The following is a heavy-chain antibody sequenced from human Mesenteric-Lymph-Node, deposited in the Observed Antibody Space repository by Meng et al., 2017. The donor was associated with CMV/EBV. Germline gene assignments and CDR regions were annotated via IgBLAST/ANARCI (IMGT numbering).Heavy chain of an antibody. CDR2: IWFDGRDK. CDR3: AKDLAVAGHYYCYGMDV. V-gene: IGHV3-33*06. J-gene: IGHJ6*02. D-gene: IGHD6-19*01. Sequence: GGSLRLSCSASGFIFTTYDIHWVRQAPGKGLEWVALIWFDGRDKYCADSVKGRFTIPRENSKSTLYLQMNSLRVVDTAVYSCAKDLAVAGHYYCYGMDVWGQGTTVTVSS. CDR1: GFIFTTYD.